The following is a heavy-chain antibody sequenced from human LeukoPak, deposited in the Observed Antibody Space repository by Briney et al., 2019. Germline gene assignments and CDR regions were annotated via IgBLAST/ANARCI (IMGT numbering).Heavy chain of an antibody. V-gene: IGHV3-30*02. D-gene: IGHD4-11*01. CDR2: IRHDGSKT. Sequence: GGSLRLSCAASRFTFKTHNMEWVRQAPGKGLEWVAFIRHDGSKTHYADSVKGRFIISRDNSKNTVYLQMNSLRPDDTAVYYCARDYPFDYTIDYWGQGTLVTVSS. CDR1: RFTFKTHN. J-gene: IGHJ4*02. CDR3: ARDYPFDYTIDY.